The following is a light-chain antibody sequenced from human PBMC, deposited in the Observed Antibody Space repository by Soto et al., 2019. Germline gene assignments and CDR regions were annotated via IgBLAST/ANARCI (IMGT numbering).Light chain of an antibody. Sequence: EIVLTQSPGTLSLSPGERATLSCRASQSVSSSYLAWYQQKPGQAPRLLIYGASSRATGIPDRFSGSGSGTDFTLTISRLEPEDFAVYYSQQYGSSPPPYTFGQGTKLEIK. CDR2: GAS. CDR3: QQYGSSPPPYT. V-gene: IGKV3-20*01. J-gene: IGKJ2*01. CDR1: QSVSSSY.